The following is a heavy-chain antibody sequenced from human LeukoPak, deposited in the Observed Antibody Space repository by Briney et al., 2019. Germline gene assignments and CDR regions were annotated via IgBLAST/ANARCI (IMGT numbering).Heavy chain of an antibody. D-gene: IGHD5-18*01. J-gene: IGHJ4*02. CDR3: ATGRGIQLWYGAPPLNY. V-gene: IGHV1-24*01. Sequence: ASVKVSCKVSGYTLTKLSMHWVRQAPGKGLEWMGGFDPEDGEIIYAQKFQGRVTMTEDTSTDTAYMELSSLRSEDTAVYYCATGRGIQLWYGAPPLNYWGQGTLVTVSS. CDR2: FDPEDGEI. CDR1: GYTLTKLS.